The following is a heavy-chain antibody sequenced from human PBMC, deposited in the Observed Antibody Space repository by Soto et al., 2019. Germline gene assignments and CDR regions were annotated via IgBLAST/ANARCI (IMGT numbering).Heavy chain of an antibody. CDR1: GYTFTSYD. CDR3: ARGIKYGAYSRWFDP. J-gene: IGHJ5*02. V-gene: IGHV1-8*01. Sequence: ASVKVSCKASGYTFTSYDINWVRQATGQGLEYLGWMNPNSGNTGYVQKFQGRVTMARDTSISTAYMELSSLRSEDSAVYFCARGIKYGAYSRWFDPWG. D-gene: IGHD4-17*01. CDR2: MNPNSGNT.